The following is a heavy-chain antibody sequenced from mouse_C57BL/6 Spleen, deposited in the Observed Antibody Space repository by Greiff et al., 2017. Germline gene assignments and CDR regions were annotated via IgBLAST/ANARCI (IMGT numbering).Heavy chain of an antibody. CDR1: GYTFTSYW. D-gene: IGHD1-1*01. CDR2: IHPNSGST. CDR3: ASPGRYYYGSSY. J-gene: IGHJ3*01. Sequence: QVQLQQSGAELVKPGASVKLSCKASGYTFTSYWMHWVKQRPGQGLEWIGMIHPNSGSTNYNEKFKSKATLTVDKSSSTAYMQLSSLTSEDSAVYYCASPGRYYYGSSYWGQGTLVTVSA. V-gene: IGHV1-64*01.